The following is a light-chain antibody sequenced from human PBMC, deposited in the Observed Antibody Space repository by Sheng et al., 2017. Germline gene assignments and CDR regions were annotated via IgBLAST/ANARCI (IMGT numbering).Light chain of an antibody. V-gene: IGKV2-28*01. CDR1: QSLLHSNGYNY. Sequence: DIVMTQTPLSLSVSPGEPATISCRSSQSLLHSNGYNYLNWYVQKPGQSPHLLLYLTSNRASGVPDRFSGSGSGTDFTLRISRIEAEDVGVYYCMQSLQTPLTFGGGTKVEIK. J-gene: IGKJ4*01. CDR3: MQSLQTPLT. CDR2: LTS.